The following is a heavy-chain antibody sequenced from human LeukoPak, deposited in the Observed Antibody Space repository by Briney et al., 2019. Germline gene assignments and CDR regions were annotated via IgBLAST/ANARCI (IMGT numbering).Heavy chain of an antibody. CDR3: AKDNAGGWSGYFDY. D-gene: IGHD6-19*01. V-gene: IGHV3-33*06. J-gene: IGHJ4*02. Sequence: PGRSLRLSCAASGFTFNTYGMHWVRQAPGKGLEWVAVIWFDGSNEFYADSVKGRFTISRDNSKNTLSLQINSLRAEDTAVYYCAKDNAGGWSGYFDYWGQGILVTVSS. CDR2: IWFDGSNE. CDR1: GFTFNTYG.